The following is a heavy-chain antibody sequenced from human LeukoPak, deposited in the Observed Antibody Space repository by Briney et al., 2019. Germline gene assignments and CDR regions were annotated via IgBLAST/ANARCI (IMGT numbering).Heavy chain of an antibody. CDR2: IRYDGGNK. Sequence: GGSLRLSCAASGFTFSSYGMHWVRQAPGKGLEWVAFIRYDGGNKYYADSVKGRFTISRDNSKNTLYLQMNSLRAEDTAVYYCAKVGGSCPFDYWGQGTLVTVSS. D-gene: IGHD2-15*01. V-gene: IGHV3-30*02. CDR3: AKVGGSCPFDY. J-gene: IGHJ4*02. CDR1: GFTFSSYG.